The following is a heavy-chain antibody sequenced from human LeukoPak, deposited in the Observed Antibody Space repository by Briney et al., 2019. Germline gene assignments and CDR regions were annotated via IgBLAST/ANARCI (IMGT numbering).Heavy chain of an antibody. CDR3: ARGRRLRFLEWLLNDYYYMDV. CDR2: INHSGST. D-gene: IGHD3-3*01. CDR1: GGSFSGYY. J-gene: IGHJ6*03. Sequence: KTSETLSLTCAVYGGSFSGYYWSWIRQPPGKGLEWMGEINHSGSTNYNPSLKSRVTISVDTSKNQFSLKLSSVTAADTAVYYCARGRRLRFLEWLLNDYYYMDVWGKGTTVTVSS. V-gene: IGHV4-34*01.